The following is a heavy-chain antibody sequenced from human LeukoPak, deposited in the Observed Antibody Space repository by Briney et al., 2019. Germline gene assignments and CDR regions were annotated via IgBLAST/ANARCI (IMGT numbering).Heavy chain of an antibody. CDR3: ARGPKGIVVVPAAIEVPYYYYMDV. V-gene: IGHV1-69*01. Sequence: SVKVSCKASGGTFSSYAISWVRQAPGQGLEWMGGIIPIFGTANYAQKFQGRVTITADESTSTAYMELSSLRSEDTAVYYCARGPKGIVVVPAAIEVPYYYYMDVWGKGTTVTVSS. CDR2: IIPIFGTA. J-gene: IGHJ6*03. CDR1: GGTFSSYA. D-gene: IGHD2-2*01.